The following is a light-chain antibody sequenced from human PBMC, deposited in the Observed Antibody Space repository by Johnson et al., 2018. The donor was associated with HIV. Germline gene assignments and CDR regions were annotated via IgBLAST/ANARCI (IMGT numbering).Light chain of an antibody. V-gene: IGLV1-51*01. Sequence: SVLTQPPSVSAAPGQKVTISCSGSRSNIGNNYVSWYQQFPGTAPKLLISNNDKRPSGIPDRFSGSRSGTSATLGITGLQTGDEADYYCGTWDSSLCAYVFGTGTKGT. CDR2: NND. CDR3: GTWDSSLCAYV. J-gene: IGLJ1*01. CDR1: RSNIGNNY.